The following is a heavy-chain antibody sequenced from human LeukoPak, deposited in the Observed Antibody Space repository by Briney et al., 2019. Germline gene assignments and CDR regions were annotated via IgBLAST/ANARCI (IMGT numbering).Heavy chain of an antibody. V-gene: IGHV3-33*01. Sequence: GGSLRLSCAASGFIFSNFGMHWVRQAPGKGLEWVAVIWYDGSRIYYGSSVKGRFTIARDNSKNTLDLQMNSLRAEDTAVYFCARGNWNYYYGMDVWGQGTTVTVS. CDR1: GFIFSNFG. J-gene: IGHJ6*02. CDR2: IWYDGSRI. CDR3: ARGNWNYYYGMDV. D-gene: IGHD3-3*01.